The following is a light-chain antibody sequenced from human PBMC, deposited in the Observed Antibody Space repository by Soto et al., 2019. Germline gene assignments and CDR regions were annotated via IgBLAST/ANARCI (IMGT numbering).Light chain of an antibody. V-gene: IGKV3-11*01. CDR3: QQYNNWPPIT. Sequence: EIMLTQSPATLSLSPGERATLSCRASQSVSSSYLAWYQQKPGQAPRLLIYDASNRATGIPARFSGSGSGTDFTLTISSLEPEDFAVYYCQQYNNWPPITFGQGTRLEIK. J-gene: IGKJ5*01. CDR2: DAS. CDR1: QSVSSSY.